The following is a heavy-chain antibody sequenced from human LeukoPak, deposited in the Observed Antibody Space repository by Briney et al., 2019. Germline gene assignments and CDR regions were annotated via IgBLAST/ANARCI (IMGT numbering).Heavy chain of an antibody. CDR3: ARVVPAAFWLDP. CDR2: IYYSGST. D-gene: IGHD2-2*01. Sequence: SETLSLTCTVSGGSISSSSYYWGWIRQPPGKGLEWIGSIYYSGSTYYNPSLKSRVTISVDTSKNQFSLKLSSVTAADTAVYYCARVVPAAFWLDPWGQGTLVTVSS. V-gene: IGHV4-39*01. J-gene: IGHJ5*02. CDR1: GGSISSSSYY.